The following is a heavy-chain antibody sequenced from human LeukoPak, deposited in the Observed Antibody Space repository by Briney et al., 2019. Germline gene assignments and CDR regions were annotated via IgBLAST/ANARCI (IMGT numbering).Heavy chain of an antibody. CDR3: ARDSGYGMDL. CDR1: GFTFSSYA. V-gene: IGHV3-30-3*01. CDR2: ISYDGSNK. J-gene: IGHJ6*02. Sequence: GGSLRLSCAASGFTFSSYAMHWVRQAPGKGLEWVAVISYDGSNKYYADSVKDRFTISRDNVKNSLYLQMNSLRAEDTAVYYCARDSGYGMDLWGQGTTVTVSS.